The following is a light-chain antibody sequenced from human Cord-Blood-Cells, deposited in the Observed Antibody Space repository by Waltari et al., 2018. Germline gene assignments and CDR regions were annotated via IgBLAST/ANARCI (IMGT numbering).Light chain of an antibody. Sequence: QSALTQPAPVSGSPGQPLPLSCTGTSSDVGGYNYVFWYQQHPGNAPKLMFYYVSNRPSGVSNRFSGSKSGNTASLTISGLQAEDEADYYCSSYTSSSTNYVFGTGTKVTVL. CDR3: SSYTSSSTNYV. J-gene: IGLJ1*01. CDR2: YVS. CDR1: SSDVGGYNY. V-gene: IGLV2-14*01.